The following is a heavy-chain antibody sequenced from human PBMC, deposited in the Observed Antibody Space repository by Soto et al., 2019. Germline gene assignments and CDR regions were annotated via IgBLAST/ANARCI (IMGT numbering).Heavy chain of an antibody. CDR1: GVSVSSGGYY. CDR3: ERTSPSFHYYAMDV. V-gene: IGHV4-31*03. CDR2: ISYRGST. J-gene: IGHJ6*02. Sequence: QVQLQESGPGLVEPSQTLSLTCNVSGVSVSSGGYYWTWIRQHPEKGLEWIGYISYRGSTYYRQSLNRRVDISMGTSRNEFSIKLTSLTAAGTALSYCERTSPSFHYYAMDVWGRVTPVTGSS.